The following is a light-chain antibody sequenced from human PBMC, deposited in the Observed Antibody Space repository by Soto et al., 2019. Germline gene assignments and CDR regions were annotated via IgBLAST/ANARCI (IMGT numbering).Light chain of an antibody. CDR2: DVS. CDR3: SSYTSTSTRV. V-gene: IGLV2-14*01. CDR1: SSDVGGYNY. Sequence: QSALTQPASVSGAPGQSITISCTGTSSDVGGYNYVSWYQQHPGKAPKLIIYDVSNRPSGVFNRFSGSKSGNTASLTISGLQAEDEADYYCSSYTSTSTRVFGTGTK. J-gene: IGLJ1*01.